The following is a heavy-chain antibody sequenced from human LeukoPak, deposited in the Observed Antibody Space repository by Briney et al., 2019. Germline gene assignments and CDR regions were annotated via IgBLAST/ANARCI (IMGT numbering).Heavy chain of an antibody. CDR3: ARPSGWSGYDI. V-gene: IGHV5-10-1*01. CDR2: IDPGDSAT. CDR1: GYSFTNYW. D-gene: IGHD6-19*01. Sequence: GEPLTISCQASGYSFTNYWITWVRPVPGKGLEWMGRIDPGDSATNYCPSFQGHVIISADRSTTTAYLHFNSLEASDTALYYCARPSGWSGYDIWGQGTMVIVSS. J-gene: IGHJ3*02.